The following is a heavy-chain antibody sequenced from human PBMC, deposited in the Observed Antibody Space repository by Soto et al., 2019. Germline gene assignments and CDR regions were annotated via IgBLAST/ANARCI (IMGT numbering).Heavy chain of an antibody. D-gene: IGHD2-15*01. Sequence: EVQLVESGGGLVQPGGSLRLSCAASGFTFSSYSMNWVRQAPGKGLEWVSYISSSSTIYYADSVKGRFTISRDNAKNSLYLQMNSLRAEDTAVYYCARGRYCSGGSCSAHDAFDIWGQGTMVTVSS. CDR1: GFTFSSYS. CDR3: ARGRYCSGGSCSAHDAFDI. J-gene: IGHJ3*02. CDR2: ISSSSTI. V-gene: IGHV3-48*01.